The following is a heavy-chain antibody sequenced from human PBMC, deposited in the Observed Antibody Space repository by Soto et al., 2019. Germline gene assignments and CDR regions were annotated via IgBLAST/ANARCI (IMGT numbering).Heavy chain of an antibody. Sequence: PGGSLRLSCAASGFNFRDFWIHWVRQAPGKGRGWVSKIPSDGRGVSYADSVRGRFTISRDDARNTLYLQMSDLRVEDTAIYYCPRDDSGRGIDYFGQLTQV. J-gene: IGHJ4*02. V-gene: IGHV3-74*01. CDR3: PRDDSGRGIDY. CDR2: IPSDGRGV. D-gene: IGHD1-1*01. CDR1: GFNFRDFW.